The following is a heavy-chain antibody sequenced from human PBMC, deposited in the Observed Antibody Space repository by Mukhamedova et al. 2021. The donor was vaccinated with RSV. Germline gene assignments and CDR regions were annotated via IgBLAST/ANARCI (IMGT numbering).Heavy chain of an antibody. Sequence: GRFTISRDNAKNALYLQMNSLRAEDTAVYYCARGYFEVYLYYFMDVWGKGTTVTVSS. V-gene: IGHV3-48*03. CDR3: ARGYFEVYLYYFMDV. D-gene: IGHD3-10*01. J-gene: IGHJ6*04.